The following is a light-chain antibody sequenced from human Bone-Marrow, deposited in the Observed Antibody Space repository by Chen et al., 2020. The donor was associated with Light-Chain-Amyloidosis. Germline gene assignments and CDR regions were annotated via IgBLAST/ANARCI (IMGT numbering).Light chain of an antibody. Sequence: SYVLTQAPSVSVAPGQTARTTCGGQNIAAKSVHWYQLRPGQAPVLVLYDDSDRPSGIPERFSGSNSGNTAALTISRVEAGDEADYYCQVYDSSSDHAWVFGGGTRLSVL. CDR1: NIAAKS. CDR2: DDS. J-gene: IGLJ3*02. V-gene: IGLV3-21*02. CDR3: QVYDSSSDHAWV.